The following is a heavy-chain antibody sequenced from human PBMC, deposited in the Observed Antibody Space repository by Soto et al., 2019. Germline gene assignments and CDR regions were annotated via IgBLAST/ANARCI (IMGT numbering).Heavy chain of an antibody. Sequence: EVQLVESGGGLVKPGGSLRLSCAASGFPFSKAWMSWVRQVPGKGLEWVGGIKSKADGGTTDYAAPVKGRFTISSDDSSNTLYLQMNSLKTEDTAVYYCTKVLGYCSGGNCFTFDYWGQGAVVTVSS. CDR2: IKSKADGGTT. D-gene: IGHD2-15*01. V-gene: IGHV3-15*01. CDR1: GFPFSKAW. J-gene: IGHJ4*02. CDR3: TKVLGYCSGGNCFTFDY.